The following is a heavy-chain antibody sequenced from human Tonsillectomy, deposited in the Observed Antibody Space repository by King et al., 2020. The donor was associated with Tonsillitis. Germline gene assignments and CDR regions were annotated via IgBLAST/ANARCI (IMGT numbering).Heavy chain of an antibody. Sequence: QLVQSGAEVKKPGASVKVSCKASGYTFTGYHMHWVRQARGQGLEWMGWISPNSGGTNYAQMFQGRVTMTRDTSITTAYMELSGLGSDDTAGYYCAKIGTAYGAFDIWGQGTMVTVSS. J-gene: IGHJ3*02. CDR1: GYTFTGYH. V-gene: IGHV1-2*02. CDR2: ISPNSGGT. CDR3: AKIGTAYGAFDI. D-gene: IGHD3-10*01.